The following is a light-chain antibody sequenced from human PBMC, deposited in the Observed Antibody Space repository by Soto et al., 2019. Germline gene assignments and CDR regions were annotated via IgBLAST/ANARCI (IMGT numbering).Light chain of an antibody. Sequence: QSALTQPASVSGAPGQSITISCTGTGSDVGSYNLVSWYQQHPGKAPSLMIYERSKRPSGVSNLFSGSTSGTTASLTSSGLQADDESYYYCCSDAGSSTPYVFGTGTKLTVL. CDR3: CSDAGSSTPYV. V-gene: IGLV2-23*01. CDR2: ERS. CDR1: GSDVGSYNL. J-gene: IGLJ1*01.